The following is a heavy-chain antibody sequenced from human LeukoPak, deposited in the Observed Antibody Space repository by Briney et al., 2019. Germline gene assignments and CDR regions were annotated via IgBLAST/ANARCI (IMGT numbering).Heavy chain of an antibody. D-gene: IGHD1-14*01. J-gene: IGHJ4*02. V-gene: IGHV1-69*13. CDR2: IIPIFGTA. CDR3: ARVSGGIRVGSYFDY. CDR1: GGTFSSYA. Sequence: SVKVSCKASGGTFSSYAISWVRQAPGQGLEWMGGIIPIFGTANYAQKFQGRVTVTADESTSTAYMELSSLRSEDTAVYYCARVSGGIRVGSYFDYWGQGTLVTVSS.